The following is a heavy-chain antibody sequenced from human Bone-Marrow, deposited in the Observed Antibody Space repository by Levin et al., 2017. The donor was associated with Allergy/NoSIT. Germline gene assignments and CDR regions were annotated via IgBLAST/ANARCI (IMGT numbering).Heavy chain of an antibody. D-gene: IGHD6-13*01. Sequence: GGSLRLSCAASGFSFSWYGMHWVRQAPGKGLEWVAVISYDETNEDYADSVKGRLTISRDNSRNTLYLEMNSLRAEDTAVYYCAKDRQLVRGNYYYGMDVWGQGTTVTVSS. CDR2: ISYDETNE. CDR1: GFSFSWYG. J-gene: IGHJ6*02. CDR3: AKDRQLVRGNYYYGMDV. V-gene: IGHV3-30*18.